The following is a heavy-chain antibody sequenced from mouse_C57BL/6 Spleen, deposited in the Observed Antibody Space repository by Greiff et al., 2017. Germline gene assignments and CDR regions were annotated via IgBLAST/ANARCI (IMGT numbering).Heavy chain of an antibody. J-gene: IGHJ4*01. CDR2: IDPSDSYT. CDR3: ARQGGNPYAMDY. V-gene: IGHV1-69*01. Sequence: KESCKASGYTFTSYWMHWVKQRPGQGLEWIGEIDPSDSYTNYNQKFKGKSTLTVDKSSSTAYMQLSSLTSEDSAVYYCARQGGNPYAMDYWGQGTSVTVSS. CDR1: GYTFTSYW. D-gene: IGHD2-1*01.